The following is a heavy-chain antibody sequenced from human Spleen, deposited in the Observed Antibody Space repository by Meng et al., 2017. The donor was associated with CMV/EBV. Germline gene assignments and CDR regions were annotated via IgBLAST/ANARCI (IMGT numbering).Heavy chain of an antibody. Sequence: ETLSLTCAASGFTFSTYWMSWVRQAPGKGLEWVANIKQDGSERYYVDSVRGRFTISRDNAKNSLYLQMNSLRAEDTAVYYCARDLVGTGGTHFDYWGQGTLVTVSS. D-gene: IGHD1-26*01. J-gene: IGHJ4*02. CDR2: IKQDGSER. CDR3: ARDLVGTGGTHFDY. V-gene: IGHV3-7*01. CDR1: GFTFSTYW.